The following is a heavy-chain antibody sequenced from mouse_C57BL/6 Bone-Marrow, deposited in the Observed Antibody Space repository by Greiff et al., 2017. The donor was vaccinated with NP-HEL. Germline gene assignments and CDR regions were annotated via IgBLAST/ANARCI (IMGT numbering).Heavy chain of an antibody. CDR3: ARLEYYGSSYWYFGD. Sequence: QVQLQQPGAELVRPGTSVKLSCKASGYTFTSYWMHWVKQRPGQGLEWIGVIDPSDSYTNYNQKFKGKATLTVDTSSCTAYMQLSSLTSEDSAVYYCARLEYYGSSYWYFGDWGTGTTVTVSS. J-gene: IGHJ1*03. CDR2: IDPSDSYT. V-gene: IGHV1-59*01. D-gene: IGHD1-1*01. CDR1: GYTFTSYW.